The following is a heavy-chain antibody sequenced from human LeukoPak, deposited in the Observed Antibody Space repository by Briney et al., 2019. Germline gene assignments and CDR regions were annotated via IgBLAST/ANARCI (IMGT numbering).Heavy chain of an antibody. CDR1: GGSISSGGYY. Sequence: SQTLSLTCTVSGGSISSGGYYWSWIRQHPGKDLEWIGYIYYSGSTYYNPSLKSRVTISVDTSKNQFSLKLSSVTAADTAVYYCAREAITGTDYTIDYWGQGTLVTVSS. CDR2: IYYSGST. D-gene: IGHD1-20*01. CDR3: AREAITGTDYTIDY. V-gene: IGHV4-31*03. J-gene: IGHJ4*02.